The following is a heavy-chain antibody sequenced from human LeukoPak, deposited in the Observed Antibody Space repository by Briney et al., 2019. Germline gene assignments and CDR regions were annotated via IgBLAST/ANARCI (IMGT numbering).Heavy chain of an antibody. Sequence: GGSLRLSCAASGFTFSDYYMSWIRQAPGQGLEWVSYISSSGSTIYYADSVKGRFTISRDNAKNSLYLQMNSLRAEDTAVYYCASYPYSSSWYFDYWGQGTLVTVSS. CDR2: ISSSGSTI. J-gene: IGHJ4*02. V-gene: IGHV3-11*04. D-gene: IGHD6-13*01. CDR3: ASYPYSSSWYFDY. CDR1: GFTFSDYY.